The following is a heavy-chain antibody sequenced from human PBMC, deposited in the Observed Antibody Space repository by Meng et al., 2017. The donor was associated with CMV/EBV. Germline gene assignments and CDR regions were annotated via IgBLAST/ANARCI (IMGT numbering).Heavy chain of an antibody. D-gene: IGHD1-26*01. V-gene: IGHV3-20*04. CDR3: ARAQSGSYAPTPFDY. CDR2: INWNGGST. CDR1: GFTFDDYG. Sequence: LSLTCAASGFTFDDYGMSWVRQAPGKGLEWVSGINWNGGSTGYADSVKGRFTISRDNAKNSLYLQMNSLRAEDTALYYCARAQSGSYAPTPFDYWGQGTLVTVSS. J-gene: IGHJ4*02.